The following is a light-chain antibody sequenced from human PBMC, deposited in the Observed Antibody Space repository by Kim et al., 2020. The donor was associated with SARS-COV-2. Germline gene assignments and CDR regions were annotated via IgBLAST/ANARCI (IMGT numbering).Light chain of an antibody. CDR2: VGTGGIVG. J-gene: IGLJ2*01. CDR1: SGYSNYK. Sequence: ELTQPPSASASLGASATLTCTLSSGYSNYKVDWYQQRPGKGPRFVMRVGTGGIVGSKGDGIPDRFSVLGSGLNRYLTIKNIQEEDESDYHCGADHGSGSNFVVVFGGGTQLTVL. V-gene: IGLV9-49*01. CDR3: GADHGSGSNFVVV.